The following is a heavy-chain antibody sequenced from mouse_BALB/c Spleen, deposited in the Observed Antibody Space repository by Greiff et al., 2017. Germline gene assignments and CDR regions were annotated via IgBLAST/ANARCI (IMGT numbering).Heavy chain of an antibody. D-gene: IGHD1-1*01. CDR1: GFTFSSFG. Sequence: EVMLVESGGGLVQPGGSRKLSCAASGFTFSSFGMHWVRQAPEKGLEWVAYISSGSSTIYYADTVKGRFTISRDNPKNTLFLQMTSLRSEDTAMYYCARSPLYYYGSSPYAMDDWGQGTSVTVSS. CDR2: ISSGSSTI. V-gene: IGHV5-17*02. CDR3: ARSPLYYYGSSPYAMDD. J-gene: IGHJ4*01.